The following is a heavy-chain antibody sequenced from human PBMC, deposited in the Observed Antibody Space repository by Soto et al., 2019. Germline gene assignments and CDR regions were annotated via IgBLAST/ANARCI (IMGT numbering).Heavy chain of an antibody. Sequence: DSVKVSCKASGYTFTSYYMHWVRQAPGQGLEWMGIINPSGGSTSYAQKFQGRVTMTRDTSTSTVYMELSSLRSEDTAVYYCAREFIKVNDHYYGMDVWCQAITVTVS. D-gene: IGHD3-10*01. CDR3: AREFIKVNDHYYGMDV. V-gene: IGHV1-46*01. CDR1: GYTFTSYY. J-gene: IGHJ6*02. CDR2: INPSGGST.